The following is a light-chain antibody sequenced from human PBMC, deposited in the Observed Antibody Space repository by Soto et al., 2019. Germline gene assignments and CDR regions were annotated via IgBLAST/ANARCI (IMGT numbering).Light chain of an antibody. V-gene: IGKV4-1*01. CDR2: LAS. CDR1: QSVFKSPDNKNY. CDR3: QQYHSPPVT. Sequence: DIVMTQSPDSLAVSLGERATFNCKSSQSVFKSPDNKNYLAWYQQKPGQPPKLLIYLASTRGSGVPDRFSGSGSGTDFTLTISSLQAEDVAAYYCQQYHSPPVTFGGGTKVEIK. J-gene: IGKJ4*01.